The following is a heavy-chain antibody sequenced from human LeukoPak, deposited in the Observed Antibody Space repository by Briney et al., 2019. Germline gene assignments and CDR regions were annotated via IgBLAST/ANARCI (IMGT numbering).Heavy chain of an antibody. J-gene: IGHJ3*02. Sequence: GGSLRLSCAASGITVSSNYMSWVRQAPGKRLEWVSVIFSGGSTYYADSVKGRFTISRDNSKNTLYLDMNSLRAEDTAVYYCARDEDAEAAFDIWGQGTMVTVSS. CDR2: IFSGGST. CDR1: GITVSSNY. CDR3: ARDEDAEAAFDI. V-gene: IGHV3-53*01.